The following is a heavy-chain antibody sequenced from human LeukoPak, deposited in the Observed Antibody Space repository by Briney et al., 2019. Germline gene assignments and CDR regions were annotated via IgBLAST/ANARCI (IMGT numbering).Heavy chain of an antibody. D-gene: IGHD6-13*01. CDR2: ISSSGSSI. CDR3: ARDQSGSSWYSYYFDY. J-gene: IGHJ4*02. CDR1: GFTFSNYE. V-gene: IGHV3-48*03. Sequence: GGSLRLSCAASGFTFSNYEMNWVRQAPGKGLEWVSYISSSGSSIYYADSVKGRFTISRDNAKNSLYLQMNSLRAEDTAVYYCARDQSGSSWYSYYFDYWGQGTLVTVSS.